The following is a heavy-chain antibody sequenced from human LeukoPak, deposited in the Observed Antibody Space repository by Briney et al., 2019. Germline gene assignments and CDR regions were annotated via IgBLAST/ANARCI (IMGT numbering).Heavy chain of an antibody. CDR1: GYTFTGYY. V-gene: IGHV1-2*02. Sequence: ASVKVSCKASGYTFTGYYIHWVRQAPGQGVEWMGWINPNSGGTNYAQKFQGRVTMTRDTSISTAYMELSRLRSDDTAVYYCARVVRSYGYSDYWGQGTLVTVSS. CDR2: INPNSGGT. D-gene: IGHD5-18*01. J-gene: IGHJ4*02. CDR3: ARVVRSYGYSDY.